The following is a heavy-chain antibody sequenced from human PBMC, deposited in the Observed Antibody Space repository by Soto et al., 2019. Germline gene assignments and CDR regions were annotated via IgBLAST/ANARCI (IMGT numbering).Heavy chain of an antibody. CDR2: IYPGDSDT. CDR3: ARHSGYSSGWISYYYYGMDV. CDR1: GYSFTSYW. Sequence: PGEPLKISCKGSGYSFTSYWIGWVRQKPGKGLEWMGIIYPGDSDTRYSPSFQGQVTISADKSISTAYLQWSSLKASDTAMYYCARHSGYSSGWISYYYYGMDVWGQGTTVTVSS. D-gene: IGHD6-19*01. V-gene: IGHV5-51*01. J-gene: IGHJ6*02.